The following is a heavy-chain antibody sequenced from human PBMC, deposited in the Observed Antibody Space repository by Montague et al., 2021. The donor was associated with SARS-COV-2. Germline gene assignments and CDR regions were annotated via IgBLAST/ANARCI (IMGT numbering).Heavy chain of an antibody. J-gene: IGHJ6*02. V-gene: IGHV4-59*01. D-gene: IGHD2-8*01. CDR1: GGSTNYYY. Sequence: SETLSLTCIVSGGSTNYYYWSWIRQSPGKGLEWIGYMYYSGSTNYNPSLKSRVTMSIDRSKNQFSLKLRSVTAADTAVHYCARVARYCTNGVCQTYYYYGLDVWGQGTTVTVSS. CDR2: MYYSGST. CDR3: ARVARYCTNGVCQTYYYYGLDV.